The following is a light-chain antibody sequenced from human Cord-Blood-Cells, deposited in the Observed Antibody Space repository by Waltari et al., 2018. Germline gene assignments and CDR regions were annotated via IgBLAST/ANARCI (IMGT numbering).Light chain of an antibody. CDR2: DAS. J-gene: IGKJ3*01. CDR3: QQRSNWPLT. Sequence: EIVLTQSPATLSLFPGERATLSCRASQSVSSYLAWYQQKPGQAPRLLIYDASNRATGSPARFSGSGSGTDFTLTISSLEPEDFAVYYCQQRSNWPLTFGPGTKVDIK. CDR1: QSVSSY. V-gene: IGKV3-11*01.